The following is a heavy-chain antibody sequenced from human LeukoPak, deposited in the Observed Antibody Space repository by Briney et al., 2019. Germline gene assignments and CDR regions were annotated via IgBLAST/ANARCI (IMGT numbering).Heavy chain of an antibody. D-gene: IGHD7-27*01. CDR3: SRLSPPVRSNWGFFDY. J-gene: IGHJ4*01. CDR1: GFTFGDYA. CDR2: IRSKLYGGTI. V-gene: IGHV3-49*04. Sequence: PGGSLRLSCTASGFTFGDYALSWVRQAPGKGLEGVGFIRSKLYGGTIGYAASVQGRFTISRDDSKSIAYLQMNSLKTEDTAVYYCSRLSPPVRSNWGFFDYWGQGTLVTVSS.